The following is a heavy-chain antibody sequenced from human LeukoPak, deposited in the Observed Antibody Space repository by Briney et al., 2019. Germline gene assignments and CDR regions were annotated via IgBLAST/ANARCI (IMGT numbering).Heavy chain of an antibody. Sequence: GGSLRLSCVASGFTFSGYWMHWVRQAPGMGLVWVSRLNSDGTTINYADSVKGRFTISRDNAKNTVYLQMSGLRDDDTALYFCVRGAGGPRNYVLDYWGRGALVSVSS. J-gene: IGHJ4*02. D-gene: IGHD3-10*02. V-gene: IGHV3-74*01. CDR3: VRGAGGPRNYVLDY. CDR1: GFTFSGYW. CDR2: LNSDGTTI.